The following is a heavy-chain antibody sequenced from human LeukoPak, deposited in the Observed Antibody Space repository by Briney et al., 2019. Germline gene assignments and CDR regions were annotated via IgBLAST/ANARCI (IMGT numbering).Heavy chain of an antibody. CDR2: IWYDGSNK. Sequence: GGSLRLSCAASGFTFSSYGMHWVRQAPGEGLEWVAVIWYDGSNKYYADSVKGRFTISRDNSKNTLYLQMNSLRAEDTAVYYCARDRQLLDYWGQGTLVTVSS. J-gene: IGHJ4*02. CDR3: ARDRQLLDY. D-gene: IGHD1-1*01. V-gene: IGHV3-33*01. CDR1: GFTFSSYG.